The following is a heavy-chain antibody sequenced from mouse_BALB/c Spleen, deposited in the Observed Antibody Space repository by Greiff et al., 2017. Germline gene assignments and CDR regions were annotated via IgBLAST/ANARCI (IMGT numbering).Heavy chain of an antibody. CDR3: NYYVFYWYFDV. V-gene: IGHV1-5*01. CDR2: IYPGNSDT. Sequence: VQLQQSGTVLARPGASVKMSCKASGYTFTSYWMHWVKQRPGQGLEWIGAIYPGNSDTSYNQKFKGKAKLTAVTSTSTAYMELSSLTNEDSAVYYCNYYVFYWYFDVWGAGTTVTVSS. J-gene: IGHJ1*01. CDR1: GYTFTSYW. D-gene: IGHD1-1*01.